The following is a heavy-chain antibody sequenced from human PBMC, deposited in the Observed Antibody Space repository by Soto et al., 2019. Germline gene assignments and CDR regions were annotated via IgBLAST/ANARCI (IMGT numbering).Heavy chain of an antibody. CDR1: GFTFSDHY. D-gene: IGHD2-8*01. J-gene: IGHJ3*02. V-gene: IGHV3-72*01. CDR2: IRNKANSYST. Sequence: EVQLVESGGGLVQPGGSLRLSCEASGFTFSDHYMDWVRKAPGKGREWVGRIRNKANSYSTQYAASVKGRFTISRDDSKTSLSLQMNSLKTEDTAVYYCTRVRIYADESGRPFDIWGQGTVVTVSS. CDR3: TRVRIYADESGRPFDI.